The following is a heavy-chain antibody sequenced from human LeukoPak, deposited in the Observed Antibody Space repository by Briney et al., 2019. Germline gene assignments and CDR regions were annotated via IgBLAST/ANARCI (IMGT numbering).Heavy chain of an antibody. CDR1: GFTVSSNY. CDR3: ARGLRITGTDYYFDY. Sequence: GGSLRLSCAASGFTVSSNYMSWVRQAPGKGLEWVSVIYSGGSTYYADSVKGRFTISRDNSKNTLYLQMNSLRAEDTPVYYCARGLRITGTDYYFDYWGQGTLVTVSS. V-gene: IGHV3-53*01. D-gene: IGHD1-7*01. J-gene: IGHJ4*02. CDR2: IYSGGST.